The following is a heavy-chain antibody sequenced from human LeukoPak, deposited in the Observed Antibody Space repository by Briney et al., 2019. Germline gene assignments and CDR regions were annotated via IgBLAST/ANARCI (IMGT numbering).Heavy chain of an antibody. J-gene: IGHJ6*03. CDR1: GYTFTSYG. CDR3: ARVLRDSSGYSYYYYYYYMDV. CDR2: ISAYNGNT. Sequence: GASVKVSCKASGYTFTSYGISWVRQAPGQGLEWMGWISAYNGNTNYAQKLQGRVTMTTDTSTSTAYMELRSLRSDDTAVYYCARVLRDSSGYSYYYYYYYMDVWGKGTTVTVSS. V-gene: IGHV1-18*01. D-gene: IGHD3-22*01.